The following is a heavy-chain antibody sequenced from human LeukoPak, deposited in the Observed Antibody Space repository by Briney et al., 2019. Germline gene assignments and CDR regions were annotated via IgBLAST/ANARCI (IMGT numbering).Heavy chain of an antibody. V-gene: IGHV4-38-2*01. CDR1: GYSISNGYH. J-gene: IGHJ4*02. Sequence: PSETLSLTCAVSGYSISNGYHWGWIRQPPGKGLEWLGSVYHSGSTFYNPSLRSRVTMSVDTSQNQFSLMLSSVTATDTAVYYCVRFITGSIADYWGQGTLVTVSS. CDR2: VYHSGST. CDR3: VRFITGSIADY. D-gene: IGHD1-20*01.